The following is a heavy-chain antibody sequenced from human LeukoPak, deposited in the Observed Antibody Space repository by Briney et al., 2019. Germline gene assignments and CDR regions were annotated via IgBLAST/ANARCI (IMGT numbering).Heavy chain of an antibody. CDR2: ISSSGSTI. Sequence: GGSLRLSCAASGFTFSSYEMNWIRQAPGKGLEWVSYISSSGSTIYYADSVKGRFTISRDNAKNSLYLQMNSLRAEDTAVYYCANIAAAGLYFDYWGQGTLVTVSS. CDR1: GFTFSSYE. D-gene: IGHD6-13*01. J-gene: IGHJ4*02. CDR3: ANIAAAGLYFDY. V-gene: IGHV3-48*03.